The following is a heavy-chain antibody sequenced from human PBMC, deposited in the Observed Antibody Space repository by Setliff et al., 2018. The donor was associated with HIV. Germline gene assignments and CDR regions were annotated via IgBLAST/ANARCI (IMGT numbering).Heavy chain of an antibody. CDR2: IIPMYNIP. J-gene: IGHJ3*02. V-gene: IGHV1-69*13. CDR1: GYTFTSYV. D-gene: IGHD6-13*01. Sequence: GASVKVSCKASGYTFTSYVITWVRQAPGQGLEWMGMIIPMYNIPAYAQKFQGRVTFTADESTSTAYMELSSLSSEDTAVYYCARDQTGVAAAAFGGGSAWSDEGFDIWGQGTMVTVSS. CDR3: ARDQTGVAAAAFGGGSAWSDEGFDI.